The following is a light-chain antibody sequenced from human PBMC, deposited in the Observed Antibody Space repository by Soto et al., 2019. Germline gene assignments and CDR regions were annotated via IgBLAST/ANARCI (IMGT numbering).Light chain of an antibody. J-gene: IGKJ2*01. CDR1: ENIGKY. CDR2: GAS. Sequence: DIQMTQSPSSLSASVGDRVTITCRASENIGKYLNWYQQKQGKAPKIVIYGASNLLSGVPSRFSGSGSGTNFTLTISSLQPEDFGTYYCQQSYKTPHTFGQGTKLETK. V-gene: IGKV1-39*01. CDR3: QQSYKTPHT.